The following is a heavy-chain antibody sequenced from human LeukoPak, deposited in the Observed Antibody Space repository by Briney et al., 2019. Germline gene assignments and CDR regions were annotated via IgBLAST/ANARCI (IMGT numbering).Heavy chain of an antibody. CDR3: ARWGFGELLYSFDY. CDR1: GFTFSSYS. Sequence: GGSLRLSCAASGFTFSSYSMNWVRQAPGKGLEWVSSISSSSSYIYYADSVKGRFTISRDNAKNSLYLQMNSLRAEDTAVYYCARWGFGELLYSFDYWGQGALVTVSS. V-gene: IGHV3-21*01. CDR2: ISSSSSYI. D-gene: IGHD3-10*01. J-gene: IGHJ4*02.